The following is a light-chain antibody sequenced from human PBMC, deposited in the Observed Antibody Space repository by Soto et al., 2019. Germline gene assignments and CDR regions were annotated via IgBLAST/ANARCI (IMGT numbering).Light chain of an antibody. CDR1: DTVSTN. Sequence: DIVMTQSPATLSVSPGEKVTLSCRASDTVSTNLAWYQQRPGQAPRVVVYGASVRATGVPDRFRGSGSRTEFTITISGLQSEDFATYYCQQYHNWWTFGQGTKVEV. CDR3: QQYHNWWT. CDR2: GAS. J-gene: IGKJ1*01. V-gene: IGKV3-15*01.